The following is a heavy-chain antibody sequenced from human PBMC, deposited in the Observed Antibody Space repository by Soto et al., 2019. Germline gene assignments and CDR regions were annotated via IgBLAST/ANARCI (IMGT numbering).Heavy chain of an antibody. CDR3: AKGHEGTSGYFDY. CDR1: GFTFSSYA. V-gene: IGHV3-23*01. Sequence: EGQLLESGGGLLQPGGSLRLSGAASGFTFSSYAMSWVRQAPGQGLEWVSAISRSGASTYYADSVKGRFTISRDNSKNTLYLQRNSLRAEDTAVYYCAKGHEGTSGYFDYWGRGTLVTVSS. CDR2: ISRSGAST. D-gene: IGHD1-26*01. J-gene: IGHJ4*02.